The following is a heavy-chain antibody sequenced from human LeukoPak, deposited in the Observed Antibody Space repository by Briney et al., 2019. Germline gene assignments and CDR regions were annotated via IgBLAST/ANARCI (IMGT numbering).Heavy chain of an antibody. J-gene: IGHJ4*02. CDR1: GFTFDNYG. CDR3: AKGGSGNFPGREYFDY. V-gene: IGHV3-23*01. Sequence: QTGGSLRLSCVASGFTFDNYGMSWVRQAPGKGLQCVSYISVSGGSTYYTDSVKGRFTISRDNSKSTLYLQLDGLRAEDTAVYFCAKGGSGNFPGREYFDYWGQGTLVTVSS. CDR2: ISVSGGST. D-gene: IGHD1-26*01.